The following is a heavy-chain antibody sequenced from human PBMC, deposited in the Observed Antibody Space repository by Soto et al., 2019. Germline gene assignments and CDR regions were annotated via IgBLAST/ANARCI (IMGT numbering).Heavy chain of an antibody. CDR1: GGSVSSGSDY. Sequence: SETLSLTCTFSGGSVSSGSDYGSWIRQPPGKGLEWIGYIYYSGSTNYNPSLKSRVTISVDTSKNQFSLQLSSVTAADTAVYYCPRDIRTPYYSYGMDVWAQATTVTLSS. CDR2: IYYSGST. D-gene: IGHD2-15*01. V-gene: IGHV4-61*01. J-gene: IGHJ6*02. CDR3: PRDIRTPYYSYGMDV.